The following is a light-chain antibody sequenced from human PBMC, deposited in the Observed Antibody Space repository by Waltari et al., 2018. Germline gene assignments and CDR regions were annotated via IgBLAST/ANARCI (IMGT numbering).Light chain of an antibody. J-gene: IGLJ3*02. V-gene: IGLV10-54*01. CDR2: RNN. CDR1: SNNVGNQG. CDR3: KAWDSSLSAWV. Sequence: QAGLTQPPSVSKGLRQTATLTCPGNSNNVGNQGAAWLQQHQGQPPKLLSYRNNNRPSGISERLSASRSGNTASLTITELQPEDEADYYCKAWDSSLSAWVFGGGTKLTVL.